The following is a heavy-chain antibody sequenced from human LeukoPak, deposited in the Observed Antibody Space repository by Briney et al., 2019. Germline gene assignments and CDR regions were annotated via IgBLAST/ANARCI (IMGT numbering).Heavy chain of an antibody. Sequence: PGRSLRLSCAASGFTFSSYGMHWVRQAPGKGLEWVAVISYDGSNKYYADSVKGRFTISRDNSKNTLYLQMNSLRAEDTAVYYCAKDGAVAVPFDYWGQGTLVTVSS. CDR1: GFTFSSYG. J-gene: IGHJ4*02. CDR2: ISYDGSNK. V-gene: IGHV3-30*18. D-gene: IGHD6-19*01. CDR3: AKDGAVAVPFDY.